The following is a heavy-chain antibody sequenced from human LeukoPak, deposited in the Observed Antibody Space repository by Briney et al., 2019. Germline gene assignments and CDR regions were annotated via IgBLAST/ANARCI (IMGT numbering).Heavy chain of an antibody. D-gene: IGHD3-3*01. V-gene: IGHV3-30*03. CDR2: ISYDGSNK. CDR3: ARWGREWLSPFDP. Sequence: PGRSLRLSCAASGFTFSSYGMHWVRQAPGKGLEWVAVISYDGSNKYYADSVKGRFTISRDNSKNTLYLQMNSLRAEDTAVYYCARWGREWLSPFDPWGQGTLVTVSS. CDR1: GFTFSSYG. J-gene: IGHJ5*02.